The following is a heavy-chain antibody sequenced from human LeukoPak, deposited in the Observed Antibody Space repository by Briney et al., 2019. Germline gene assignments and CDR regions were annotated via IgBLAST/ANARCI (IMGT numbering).Heavy chain of an antibody. CDR1: GFTFSSYW. CDR2: ISGSGGST. D-gene: IGHD4-23*01. J-gene: IGHJ4*02. CDR3: AKDLSTVVTPTRGY. Sequence: GGSLRLSCAASGFTFSSYWMSWVRQAPGKGLEWVSAISGSGGSTYYADSVKGRFTISRDNSKNTLYLQMNSLRAEDTAVYYCAKDLSTVVTPTRGYWGQGTLVTVSS. V-gene: IGHV3-23*01.